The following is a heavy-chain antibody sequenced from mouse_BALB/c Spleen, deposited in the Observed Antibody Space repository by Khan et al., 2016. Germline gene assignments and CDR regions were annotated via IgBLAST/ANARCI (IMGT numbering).Heavy chain of an antibody. J-gene: IGHJ1*01. CDR1: GYSITSDYA. Sequence: EVQLLESGPGLVKPSQSLSLTCTVTGYSITSDYAWNWIRQFPGNKLEWMGYISYSGIVSYNPSLKSRISITRDTFQNQFFLQLNSVTSEDTATYYCSRLFPWYFDVWGAGTTVTVSS. CDR3: SRLFPWYFDV. V-gene: IGHV3-2*02. CDR2: ISYSGIV.